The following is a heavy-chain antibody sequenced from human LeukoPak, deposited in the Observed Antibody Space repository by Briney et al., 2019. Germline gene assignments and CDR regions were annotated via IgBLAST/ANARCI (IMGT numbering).Heavy chain of an antibody. V-gene: IGHV4-59*08. J-gene: IGHJ4*02. CDR3: ARGLWFGDENPPYFDY. CDR2: IYYSGST. Sequence: SETLSLTCTVPGGSISSYYWSWIRQPPGKGLEWIGYIYYSGSTNYNPSLKSRVTISVDTSRNQFSLKLSSVTAADTAVYYCARGLWFGDENPPYFDYWGQGILVTVSS. CDR1: GGSISSYY. D-gene: IGHD3-10*01.